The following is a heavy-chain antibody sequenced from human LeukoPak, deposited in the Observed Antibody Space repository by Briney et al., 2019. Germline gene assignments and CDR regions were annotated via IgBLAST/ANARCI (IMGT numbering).Heavy chain of an antibody. CDR2: IYTSGST. J-gene: IGHJ4*02. V-gene: IGHV4-4*07. CDR1: GGSISSYY. CDR3: ARDNYDILTGSIYFDY. Sequence: SETLSLTCTVSGGSISSYYWSWIRQPAGKGLEWNGRIYTSGSTNYNPSLKSRVTMSVDTSKNQFSLKLSSVTAADTAVYYCARDNYDILTGSIYFDYWGQGTLVTVSS. D-gene: IGHD3-9*01.